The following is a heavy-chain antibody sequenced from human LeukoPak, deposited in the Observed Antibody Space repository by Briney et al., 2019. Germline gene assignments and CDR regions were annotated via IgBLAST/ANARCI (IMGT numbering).Heavy chain of an antibody. CDR2: IYTSGST. CDR1: GGSISSYY. Sequence: PSETLSLTCTVSGGSISSYYWSWIRQPPGKGPEWIGYIYTSGSTNYNPSLKSRVTISVDTSKNQFSLKLSSVTAADTAVYYCARIKRFGELLPDYWGQGTLVTVSS. J-gene: IGHJ4*02. D-gene: IGHD3-10*01. CDR3: ARIKRFGELLPDY. V-gene: IGHV4-4*09.